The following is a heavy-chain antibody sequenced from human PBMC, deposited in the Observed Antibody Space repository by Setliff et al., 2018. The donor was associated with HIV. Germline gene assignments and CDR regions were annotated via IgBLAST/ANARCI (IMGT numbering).Heavy chain of an antibody. CDR3: AREKGFGGATGWFDP. J-gene: IGHJ5*02. D-gene: IGHD2-15*01. CDR2: ISTNGKA. CDR1: GGSMSNYY. Sequence: ETLSLTCTVSGGSMSNYYWTWIRQPAGKGLEWIGRISTNGKANYNPSLKTRVIMSLDTSKNQFALNLKSVTAADTAIYYCAREKGFGGATGWFDPWGQGTLVTVSS. V-gene: IGHV4-4*07.